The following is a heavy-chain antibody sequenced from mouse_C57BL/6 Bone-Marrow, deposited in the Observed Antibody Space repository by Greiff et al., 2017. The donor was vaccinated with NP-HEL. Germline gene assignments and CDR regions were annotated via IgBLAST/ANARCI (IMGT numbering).Heavy chain of an antibody. CDR2: IYPGAGDT. CDR3: ASSTGREDY. CDR1: GYAFSSSW. J-gene: IGHJ2*01. V-gene: IGHV1-82*01. Sequence: QVQLQQSGPELVKPGASVKISCKASGYAFSSSWLNWVKQRPGKGLEWIGRIYPGAGDTNYNGKFKGKATLTADKSSSTAYMQLSSLTSEDSAVYFCASSTGREDYWGQGTTLTVSS. D-gene: IGHD4-1*02.